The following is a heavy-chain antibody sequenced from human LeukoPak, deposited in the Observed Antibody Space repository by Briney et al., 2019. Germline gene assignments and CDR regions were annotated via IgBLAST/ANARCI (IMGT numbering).Heavy chain of an antibody. Sequence: WIRQPPGKGLEWVGRIKSKTDGGTTDYAAPVKGRFTISRDDSKNTLYLQMNSLKTEDTAVYYCTTKTVVRDYWGQGTLVTVSS. J-gene: IGHJ4*02. CDR3: TTKTVVRDY. V-gene: IGHV3-15*01. CDR2: IKSKTDGGTT. D-gene: IGHD4-23*01.